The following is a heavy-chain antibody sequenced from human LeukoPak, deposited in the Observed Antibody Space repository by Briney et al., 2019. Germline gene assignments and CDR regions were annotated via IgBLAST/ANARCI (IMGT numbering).Heavy chain of an antibody. CDR2: ISYDGSNK. J-gene: IGHJ4*02. CDR3: AKDIRYSSSWYTFDN. CDR1: GFSFDNYA. Sequence: GGSLRLSCAASGFSFDNYAMSWVRQAPGKGLEWVAVISYDGSNKYYADSVKGRFTISRDNSKNTLYLQMNSLRAEDTAVYYCAKDIRYSSSWYTFDNWGQGTLVTVSS. V-gene: IGHV3-30*18. D-gene: IGHD6-13*01.